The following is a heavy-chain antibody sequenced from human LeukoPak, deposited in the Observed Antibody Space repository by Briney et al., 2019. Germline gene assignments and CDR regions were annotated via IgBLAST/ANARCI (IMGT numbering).Heavy chain of an antibody. CDR3: ARDIEPDGYNSGPFDY. Sequence: TGGSLRLSCAASGFTFSDYYMSWIRQAPGKGLEWVSYISSSGSTIYYAGSVKGRFTISRDNAKNSLYLQMNSLRAEDTAVYYCARDIEPDGYNSGPFDYWGQGTLVTVSS. CDR1: GFTFSDYY. CDR2: ISSSGSTI. J-gene: IGHJ4*02. D-gene: IGHD5-24*01. V-gene: IGHV3-11*04.